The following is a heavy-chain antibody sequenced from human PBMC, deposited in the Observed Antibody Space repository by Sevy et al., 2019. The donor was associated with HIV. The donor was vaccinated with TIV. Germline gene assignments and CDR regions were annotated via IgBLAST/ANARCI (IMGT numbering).Heavy chain of an antibody. V-gene: IGHV3-30*02. D-gene: IGHD2-2*01. CDR1: GFIFSDYG. CDR2: IRHDGSNK. Sequence: GGSLRLSCAASGFIFSDYGMNWVRQAPGKGLEWVAFIRHDGSNKYYADSVKGRFTISRDNSKNTLYLQMNSLRAEDTAVYYCAKDPGVVPAAPDWYFDLWGRGTLVTVSS. CDR3: AKDPGVVPAAPDWYFDL. J-gene: IGHJ2*01.